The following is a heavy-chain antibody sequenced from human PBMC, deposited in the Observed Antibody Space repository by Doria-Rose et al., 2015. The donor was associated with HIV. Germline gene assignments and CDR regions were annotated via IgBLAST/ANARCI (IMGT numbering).Heavy chain of an antibody. CDR3: ATGNLWSGYYFDF. Sequence: VSRINGDGGSTSYADSVKGRFTISRDNAKNTLYLQMNSLRPEDTALYYCATGNLWSGYYFDFWGQGTVVTVSS. V-gene: IGHV3-74*01. D-gene: IGHD3-3*01. CDR2: INGDGGST. J-gene: IGHJ4*02.